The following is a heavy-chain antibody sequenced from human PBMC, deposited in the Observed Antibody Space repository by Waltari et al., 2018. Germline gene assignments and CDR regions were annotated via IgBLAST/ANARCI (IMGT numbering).Heavy chain of an antibody. CDR2: IYIGWTI. D-gene: IGHD2-2*01. J-gene: IGHJ6*03. V-gene: IGHV4-61*01. CDR3: ARAVGSGDLYYMDV. Sequence: QVQVQESGPGLVKPSETLSLTCSVSGGSVSSVSSYWTWIRRPPGKGLEWIGYIYIGWTIKYHPSLKSRVTMSLDTSKNEVSLRLSSVTADDTAVYYCARAVGSGDLYYMDVWGNGTTVTVSS. CDR1: GGSVSSVSSY.